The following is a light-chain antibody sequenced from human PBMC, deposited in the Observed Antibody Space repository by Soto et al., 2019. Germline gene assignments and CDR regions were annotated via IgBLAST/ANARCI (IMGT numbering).Light chain of an antibody. Sequence: QSALTQPPSASGSPGQSVTISCTGTSGDIGGYDSVSWYQQHPGKAPKLMIYEVTKRPVGVPDRFSGSKSGNTASLTVSGLQAEDEADYYCSSYAGSRNPYVFGTGTKLTVL. V-gene: IGLV2-8*01. CDR1: SGDIGGYDS. J-gene: IGLJ1*01. CDR2: EVT. CDR3: SSYAGSRNPYV.